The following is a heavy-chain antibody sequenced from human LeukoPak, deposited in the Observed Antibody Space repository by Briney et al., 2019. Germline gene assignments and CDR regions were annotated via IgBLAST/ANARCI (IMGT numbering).Heavy chain of an antibody. CDR3: ASLEGGYSYAFWY. J-gene: IGHJ4*02. D-gene: IGHD5-18*01. Sequence: GGSLRLSCAASGFTFDDYAMHWVRQAPGKGLEWVSGISWNSGSIGYADSVKGRFTISRDNSKNTLYLQMNSLRAEDTAVYYCASLEGGYSYAFWYWGQGTLVTVSS. V-gene: IGHV3-9*01. CDR2: ISWNSGSI. CDR1: GFTFDDYA.